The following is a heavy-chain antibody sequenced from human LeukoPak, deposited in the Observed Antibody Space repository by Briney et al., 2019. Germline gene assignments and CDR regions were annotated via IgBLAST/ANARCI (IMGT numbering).Heavy chain of an antibody. CDR3: ARDGVAGFDY. D-gene: IGHD6-19*01. Sequence: PGGSLRLSCAASGFTFSRYEMNWVRQAPGKGLEWVSYISSSGITTYHAASVKGRFTTSRDNAKNSLYLQMNSLRAEDTAVYYCARDGVAGFDYWGQGTLVTVSS. J-gene: IGHJ4*02. CDR1: GFTFSRYE. CDR2: ISSSGITT. V-gene: IGHV3-48*03.